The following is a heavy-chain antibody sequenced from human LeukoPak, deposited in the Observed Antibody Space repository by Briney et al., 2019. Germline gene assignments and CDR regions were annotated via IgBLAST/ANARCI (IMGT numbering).Heavy chain of an antibody. J-gene: IGHJ4*02. D-gene: IGHD3-16*02. Sequence: SGPTLVNPTQTLTLTCTFSGFSLSTRGMCVSWIRQPPGKALEWLAHIEWDDDKYYSTSLKTRLTISKDTSKNQVVLIMTNMDPVDTATYYCARIRGYDYVWGSYRSYYFVYWGQGTLVTVSS. V-gene: IGHV2-70*01. CDR1: GFSLSTRGMC. CDR3: ARIRGYDYVWGSYRSYYFVY. CDR2: IEWDDDK.